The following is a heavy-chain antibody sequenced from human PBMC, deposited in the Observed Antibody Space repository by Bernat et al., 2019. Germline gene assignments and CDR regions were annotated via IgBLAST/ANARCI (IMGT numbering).Heavy chain of an antibody. D-gene: IGHD5-18*01. V-gene: IGHV3-7*01. CDR3: ARAALGDTAMAHYYYYMDV. CDR1: GITFSSYW. CDR2: INQEGSEK. Sequence: EVQLVESGGGLVQPGGSLRLSCAASGITFSSYWMSWVRQAPGKGLEWVANINQEGSEKYYVDSVKGRFTFSRDNAKNTLYLQMNSLRAEDTAVYYCARAALGDTAMAHYYYYMDVWGKGTTVTVSS. J-gene: IGHJ6*03.